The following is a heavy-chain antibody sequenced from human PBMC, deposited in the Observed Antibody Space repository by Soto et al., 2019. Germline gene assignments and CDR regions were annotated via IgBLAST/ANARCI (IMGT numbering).Heavy chain of an antibody. CDR1: GFTLNNYG. V-gene: IGHV3-23*01. J-gene: IGHJ4*02. D-gene: IGHD6-13*01. CDR3: AKDRGYPRDYFHY. Sequence: EVQLLESGGGLVQPGGSLRLSCAASGFTLNNYGMSWVRQAPGKGLEWVSAISPNGQGIYYAYSVKGRFIISKDNSKNTVFLHMDSLTADATAVYYCAKDRGYPRDYFHYWGQGTLVTFSS. CDR2: ISPNGQGI.